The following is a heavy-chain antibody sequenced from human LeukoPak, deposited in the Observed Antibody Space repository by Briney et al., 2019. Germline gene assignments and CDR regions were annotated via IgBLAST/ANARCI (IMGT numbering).Heavy chain of an antibody. D-gene: IGHD1-7*01. CDR3: AKSPIRNYAAPKTAY. V-gene: IGHV3-23*01. J-gene: IGHJ4*02. CDR1: GFTFSSYA. CDR2: ISSGGGTT. Sequence: GGSLRLSCAASGFTFSSYAMSWVRQAPGKGLEWVSSISSGGGTTYYADSVRGRFTISRDNSKNTLYLQMNSLRAEDTAIYYCAKSPIRNYAAPKTAYWGQGTLVTVSS.